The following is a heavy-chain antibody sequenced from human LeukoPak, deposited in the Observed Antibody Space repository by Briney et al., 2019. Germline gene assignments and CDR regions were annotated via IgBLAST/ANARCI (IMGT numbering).Heavy chain of an antibody. Sequence: GGSLRLSCAASGFTFSSYGMHWVRQAPGKGREGVAFIRYDGSNKYYADSVKGRFTISRDNSKNTLYLQMNSLRAEDTAVYYCAKGRPMVRGVNSGYYFDYWGQGTLVTVSS. D-gene: IGHD3-10*01. CDR2: IRYDGSNK. J-gene: IGHJ4*02. CDR1: GFTFSSYG. V-gene: IGHV3-30*02. CDR3: AKGRPMVRGVNSGYYFDY.